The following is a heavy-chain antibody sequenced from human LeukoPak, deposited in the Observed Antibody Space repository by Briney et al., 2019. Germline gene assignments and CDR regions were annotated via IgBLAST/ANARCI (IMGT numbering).Heavy chain of an antibody. CDR1: DGSFSGYY. Sequence: PSETLSLTCAVYDGSFSGYYWTWIRQPPGKGLECIGEIHHSGSTNYNPSLKSRVTLSVDTSKNQFSLKLSSVTAADTAVYYCARSRGWLQSHPLGYWGQGTLVTVSS. D-gene: IGHD5-24*01. CDR3: ARSRGWLQSHPLGY. J-gene: IGHJ4*02. V-gene: IGHV4-34*01. CDR2: IHHSGST.